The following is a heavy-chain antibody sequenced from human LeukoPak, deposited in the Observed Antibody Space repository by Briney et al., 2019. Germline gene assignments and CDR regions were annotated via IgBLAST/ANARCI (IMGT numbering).Heavy chain of an antibody. V-gene: IGHV3-74*01. CDR1: GFTFSSYW. Sequence: PGGSLRLSCAASGFTFSSYWMHWVRQAPGKGLVWVSRIDSNGRTINYADSVKGRFTISRDNANSMLYLQMNSLRAEDSAVYYCAKDFVGPDDYWGQRTLVTVSS. CDR2: IDSNGRTI. J-gene: IGHJ4*02. CDR3: AKDFVGPDDY. D-gene: IGHD1-26*01.